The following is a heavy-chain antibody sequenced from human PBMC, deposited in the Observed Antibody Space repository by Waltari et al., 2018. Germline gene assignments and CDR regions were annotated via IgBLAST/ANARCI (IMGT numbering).Heavy chain of an antibody. D-gene: IGHD3-16*01. CDR3: ATVVQRTFGDY. CDR1: GYTLTELS. Sequence: QVQLVQSGAEVKKPGASVKVSCKVSGYTLTELSMHWVRQAPGKGLEWMGGFEPEDGETIYAQKFQGIVTMTEDTSTATAYMELSSLRSEDTAVYYCATVVQRTFGDYWGQGTLVTVSS. J-gene: IGHJ4*02. CDR2: FEPEDGET. V-gene: IGHV1-24*01.